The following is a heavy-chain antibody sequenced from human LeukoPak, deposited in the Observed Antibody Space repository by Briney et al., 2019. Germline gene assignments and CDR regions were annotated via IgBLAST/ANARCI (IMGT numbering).Heavy chain of an antibody. CDR1: GGSISSYY. CDR2: IYYRGST. Sequence: SETLSLTCTVSGGSISSYYWSWIRQPPGKGLEWIGYIYYRGSTNYNPSLKSRVTISVDTSKNQFSLKLSSVTAADTAVYYCARAPAYDYVWGSYRFGVNFDIWGQGTMVTVSS. CDR3: ARAPAYDYVWGSYRFGVNFDI. D-gene: IGHD3-16*02. V-gene: IGHV4-59*01. J-gene: IGHJ3*02.